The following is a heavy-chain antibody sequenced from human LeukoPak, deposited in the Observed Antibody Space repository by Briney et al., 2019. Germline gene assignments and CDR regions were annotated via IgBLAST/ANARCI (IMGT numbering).Heavy chain of an antibody. V-gene: IGHV3-21*04. D-gene: IGHD4-17*01. CDR3: AKEDGYGDYFDY. CDR2: ISSSSSYI. Sequence: GGSLRLSCAASGFTFSSYSMNWVRQAPGKGLEWVSSISSSSSYIYYADSVKGRFTISRDNAKNSLYLQMNSLRAEDTALYYCAKEDGYGDYFDYWGQGTLVTVSS. CDR1: GFTFSSYS. J-gene: IGHJ4*02.